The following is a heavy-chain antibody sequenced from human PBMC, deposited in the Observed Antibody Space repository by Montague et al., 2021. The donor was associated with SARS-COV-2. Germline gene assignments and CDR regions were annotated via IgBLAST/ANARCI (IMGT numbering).Heavy chain of an antibody. V-gene: IGHV4-61*05. CDR3: ARGFDY. Sequence: SETLSLTCTVSGGSISSSSYYWGWIRQPPGKGLEWVGYIYYSGSTNYNPSLKSRVTISVDTSKNQFSLKLSSVTAADTAVYYCARGFDYWGQGTLVTVSS. J-gene: IGHJ4*02. CDR2: IYYSGST. CDR1: GGSISSSSYY.